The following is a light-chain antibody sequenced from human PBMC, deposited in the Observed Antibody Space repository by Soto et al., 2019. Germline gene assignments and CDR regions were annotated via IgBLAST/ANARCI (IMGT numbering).Light chain of an antibody. CDR2: DGS. CDR1: QSVRSSY. J-gene: IGKJ4*01. V-gene: IGKV3D-20*01. Sequence: EIVLTQSPATLFLSPGDRATLSFGARQSVRSSYVAWYPQKAGLAPRLLIYDGSSRASGIPDRFSGSGSGTDSTLTIGRLELEDFALYSCPQYDNSAPLSFGGGTKV. CDR3: PQYDNSAPLS.